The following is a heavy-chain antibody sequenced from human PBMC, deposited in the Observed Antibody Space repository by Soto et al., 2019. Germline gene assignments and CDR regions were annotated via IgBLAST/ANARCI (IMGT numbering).Heavy chain of an antibody. CDR1: GGSISSGGFY. J-gene: IGHJ6*02. CDR2: TYDSGST. V-gene: IGHV4-31*02. CDR3: ARGPRQRGGNYYYGMDV. Sequence: SETLSLTCSVSGGSISSGGFYWTWIRQHPGKGLEWIGFTYDSGSTYYNASLKSRVTISGDTSENQFSLKLSSVTAADTAVYYCARGPRQRGGNYYYGMDVWGQGTTVTVSS.